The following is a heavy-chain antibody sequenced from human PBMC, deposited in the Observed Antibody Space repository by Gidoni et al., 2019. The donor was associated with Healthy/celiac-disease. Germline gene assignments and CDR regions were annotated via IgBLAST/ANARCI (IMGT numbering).Heavy chain of an antibody. J-gene: IGHJ6*02. Sequence: QVQRVQSGAEVKKPGSSVKVSCKASGGTFSSYAISWVRQAPGQGLEWMGGIIPIFGTANYAQKFQGRVTITADESTSTAYMELSSLRSEDTAVYYCAREGGSYYGSGSSHYYYYGMDVWGQETTVTVSS. CDR2: IIPIFGTA. CDR3: AREGGSYYGSGSSHYYYYGMDV. V-gene: IGHV1-69*01. CDR1: GGTFSSYA. D-gene: IGHD3-10*01.